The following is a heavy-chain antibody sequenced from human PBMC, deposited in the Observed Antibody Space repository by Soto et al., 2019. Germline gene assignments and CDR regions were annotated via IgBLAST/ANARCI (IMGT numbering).Heavy chain of an antibody. D-gene: IGHD6-6*01. CDR2: INPKSGGT. CDR1: GYIFSDYY. CDR3: ARAPYSSSSFFFDY. J-gene: IGHJ4*02. Sequence: ASVKVSCKASGYIFSDYYMHWVRQAPGQGFEWMGWINPKSGGTKYAQRFQGRVTMTWDTSTSTVYMELNSLRSDDTAVYYCARAPYSSSSFFFDYWGQGTPVTVSS. V-gene: IGHV1-2*02.